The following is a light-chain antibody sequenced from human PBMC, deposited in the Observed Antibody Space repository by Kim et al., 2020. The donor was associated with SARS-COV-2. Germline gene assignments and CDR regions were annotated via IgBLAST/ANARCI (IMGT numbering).Light chain of an antibody. CDR1: QSVSSSY. V-gene: IGKV3-20*01. CDR2: GAS. Sequence: SPGESATLSCRASQSVSSSYIAWYQQKPGLAPRLLIYGASSRATGIPDRFSGSGSGTDFTLTISRLEPEDFAVYFCQQYGRSPLTFGGGTKVYIK. CDR3: QQYGRSPLT. J-gene: IGKJ4*01.